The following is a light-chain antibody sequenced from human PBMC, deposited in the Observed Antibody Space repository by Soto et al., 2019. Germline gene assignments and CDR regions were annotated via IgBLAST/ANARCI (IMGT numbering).Light chain of an antibody. Sequence: QCVLTQPPSASGTPGQRVTTSCSGSSSKIGSNYVYWYQQLPGTAPKLLIYRNNQRPSGVPDRFSGSKSGTSASLAISGLRSEDEADYYCAAWDDSLSGYVFGTGTKVTVL. CDR1: SSKIGSNY. CDR3: AAWDDSLSGYV. J-gene: IGLJ1*01. CDR2: RNN. V-gene: IGLV1-47*01.